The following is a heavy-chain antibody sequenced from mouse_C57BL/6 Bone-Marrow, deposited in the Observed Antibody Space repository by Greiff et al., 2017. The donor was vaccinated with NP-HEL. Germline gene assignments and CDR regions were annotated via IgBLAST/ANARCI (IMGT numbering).Heavy chain of an antibody. J-gene: IGHJ3*01. CDR1: GYTFTDYE. D-gene: IGHD2-3*01. CDR2: IDPETGGT. V-gene: IGHV1-15*01. Sequence: VKLQQSGAELVRPGASVTLSCKASGYTFTDYEMHWVKQTPVHGLEWIGAIDPETGGTAYNQKFKGKAILTADKSSSTAYMELRSLTSEDSAVYYCAFYDGYYRFFAYWGQGTLVTVSA. CDR3: AFYDGYYRFFAY.